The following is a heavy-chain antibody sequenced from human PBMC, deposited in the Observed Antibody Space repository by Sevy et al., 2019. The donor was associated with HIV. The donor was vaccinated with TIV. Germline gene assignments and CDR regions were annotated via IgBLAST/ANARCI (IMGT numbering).Heavy chain of an antibody. CDR3: AHDKPYYDILTGYSGVFDY. V-gene: IGHV2-5*01. D-gene: IGHD3-9*01. CDR1: GFSLSTSGVG. J-gene: IGHJ4*02. CDR2: IYWNDDK. Sequence: SGPTLVKPTQTLTLTCTFSGFSLSTSGVGVGWIRRPPGKALEWLALIYWNDDKRDSPCLKSRLTITKDTSKNQVVLTMTNMDPVDTATYYCAHDKPYYDILTGYSGVFDYWGQGTLVTVSS.